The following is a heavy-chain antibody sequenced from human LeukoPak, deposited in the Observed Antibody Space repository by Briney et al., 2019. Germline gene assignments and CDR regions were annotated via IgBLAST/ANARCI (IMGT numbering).Heavy chain of an antibody. J-gene: IGHJ4*02. CDR2: IYSGGST. Sequence: GGSLRLSCAASGFTVSSNYMSWVRQAPGKGLEWVSVIYSGGSTYYADSVKGRFTISRDNSKNTLYLQMNSLRAEDTAVYYCARDLLGWDEYYDSSGYYYVGPYWGQGTLVTVSS. D-gene: IGHD3-22*01. CDR3: ARDLLGWDEYYDSSGYYYVGPY. V-gene: IGHV3-66*01. CDR1: GFTVSSNY.